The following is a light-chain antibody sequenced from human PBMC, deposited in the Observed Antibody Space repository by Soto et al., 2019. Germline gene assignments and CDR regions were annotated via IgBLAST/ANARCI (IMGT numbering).Light chain of an antibody. CDR1: SSNIGSNT. CDR2: GSN. CDR3: AAWDDSLNGVI. V-gene: IGLV1-44*01. Sequence: QAVVTQPPSASGTPGQRVSISCSGSSSNIGSNTVNWYQQLPGTAPKLLIYGSNQRPSGVPDRFSGSKSGTSASLAISGLQSEDEADYYCAAWDDSLNGVIFGGGTKLTVL. J-gene: IGLJ2*01.